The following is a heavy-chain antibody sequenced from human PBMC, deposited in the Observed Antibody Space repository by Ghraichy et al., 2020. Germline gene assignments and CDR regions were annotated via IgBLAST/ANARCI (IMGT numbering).Heavy chain of an antibody. CDR1: GFTFSSYS. CDR3: ARGPLKYDFWSGGNWFDP. D-gene: IGHD3-3*01. V-gene: IGHV3-21*01. CDR2: ISSSSSYI. Sequence: GESLNISCAASGFTFSSYSMNWVRQAPGKGLEWVSSISSSSSYIYYADSVKGRFTISRDNAKNSLYLQMNSLRAEDTAVYYCARGPLKYDFWSGGNWFDPWGQGTLVTVSS. J-gene: IGHJ5*02.